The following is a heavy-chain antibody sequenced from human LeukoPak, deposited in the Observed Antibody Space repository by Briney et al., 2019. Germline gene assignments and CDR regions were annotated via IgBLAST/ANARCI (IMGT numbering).Heavy chain of an antibody. CDR2: ISRTTTYT. J-gene: IGHJ4*02. CDR1: GFTFCGYN. CDR3: TTATYPDGGYFDD. D-gene: IGHD2-15*01. V-gene: IGHV3-21*01. Sequence: GGSLRLSCADPGFTFCGYNMYRLRQAPGKGLEWVSSISRTTTYTYYTDSVKGRFTISRDNAKNSLYLQMNSLTAADTAVYYCTTATYPDGGYFDDWGQGTLVTVSS.